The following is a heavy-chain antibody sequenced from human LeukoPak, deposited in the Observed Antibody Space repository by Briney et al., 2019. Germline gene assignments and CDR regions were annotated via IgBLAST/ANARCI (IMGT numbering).Heavy chain of an antibody. J-gene: IGHJ3*02. V-gene: IGHV3-11*04. Sequence: MPGGSLRLSCAASGFTFSDYYMSWIRQAPGKGLEWVSYISSSGNNIYYADSVKGRFTISRDNAMNSLYLQMNSLRVDDTAVYYCARDHEETGAFDIWGQGTMVTVSS. CDR2: ISSSGNNI. CDR1: GFTFSDYY. CDR3: ARDHEETGAFDI.